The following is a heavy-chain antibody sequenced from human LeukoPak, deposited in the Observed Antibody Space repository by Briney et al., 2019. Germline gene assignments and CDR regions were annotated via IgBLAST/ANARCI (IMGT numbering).Heavy chain of an antibody. Sequence: PGRSLRLSCAASGFTFSSYGMHWVRQAPGKGLEWVAVIWYDGSNKYYADSVKGRFTISRDNSKNTLYLQMNSLRAEDTAVYYCAKGSLVAALGGSWGQGTLGTVSS. CDR2: IWYDGSNK. CDR3: AKGSLVAALGGS. D-gene: IGHD2-15*01. V-gene: IGHV3-33*06. CDR1: GFTFSSYG. J-gene: IGHJ4*02.